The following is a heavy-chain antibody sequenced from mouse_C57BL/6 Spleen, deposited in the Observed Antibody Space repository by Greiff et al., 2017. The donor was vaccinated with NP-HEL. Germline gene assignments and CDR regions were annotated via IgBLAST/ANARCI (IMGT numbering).Heavy chain of an antibody. D-gene: IGHD1-1*01. CDR1: GYAFTNYL. V-gene: IGHV1-54*01. Sequence: VQLQQSGAELVRPGTSVKLSCKASGYAFTNYLIHWVKQRPGQGLEWIGSINPGSGGTNYNEKFKGKATLTADKSSSTAYMQLSSLTSEDSAVYFCAGSGLRYAWFAYWGQGTLVTVSA. J-gene: IGHJ3*01. CDR3: AGSGLRYAWFAY. CDR2: INPGSGGT.